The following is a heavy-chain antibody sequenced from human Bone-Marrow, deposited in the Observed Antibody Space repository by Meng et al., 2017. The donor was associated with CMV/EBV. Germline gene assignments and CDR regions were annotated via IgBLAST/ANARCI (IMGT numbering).Heavy chain of an antibody. J-gene: IGHJ4*02. D-gene: IGHD2-2*01. CDR3: ARVGSSTSCYECYFDY. CDR1: VDSVYSTSAA. Sequence: GPGLGNPHQTLSPTFAIAVDSVYSTSAAWNWIRQSPSRGLEWLGRTYYRSKWYNDYAVSVKSRITINPDTSKNQFSLQLNSVTPEDTAVYYCARVGSSTSCYECYFDYWGQGTLATFSS. V-gene: IGHV6-1*01. CDR2: TYYRSKWYN.